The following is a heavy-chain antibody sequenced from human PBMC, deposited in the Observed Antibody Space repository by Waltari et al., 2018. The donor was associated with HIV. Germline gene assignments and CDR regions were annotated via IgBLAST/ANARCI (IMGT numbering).Heavy chain of an antibody. CDR1: GFIFKNYA. CDR3: VRDGGSYSGWYDP. V-gene: IGHV3-21*02. CDR2: MTTNINYS. D-gene: IGHD1-26*01. J-gene: IGHJ5*02. Sequence: QLVEYGGGLVRPGESLRLSCAASGFIFKNYAMYWFRQAPGKGLEWVACMTTNINYSYYAPSVRGRFTISRANINDLLFLEMNSLRDEDTAIYDCVRDGGSYSGWYDPWGQGTLVTVSS.